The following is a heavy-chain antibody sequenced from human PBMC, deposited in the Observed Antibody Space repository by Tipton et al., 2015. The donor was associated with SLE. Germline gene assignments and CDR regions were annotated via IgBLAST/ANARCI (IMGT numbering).Heavy chain of an antibody. V-gene: IGHV4-61*02. Sequence: LRLSCTVSGGSISSGSYYWSWIRQPAGKGLEWIGRIYTSGSTNYNPSLKSRVTVSVDTPKNQFSLKLSSVTAADTAVYYCARGSSSWENWGQGTLVTVSS. CDR1: GGSISSGSYY. CDR2: IYTSGST. D-gene: IGHD6-13*01. J-gene: IGHJ4*02. CDR3: ARGSSSWEN.